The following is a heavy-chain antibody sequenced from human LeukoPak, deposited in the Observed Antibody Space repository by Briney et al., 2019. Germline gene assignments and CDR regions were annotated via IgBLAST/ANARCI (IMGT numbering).Heavy chain of an antibody. CDR2: IYSGVST. V-gene: IGHV3-53*01. D-gene: IGHD3-22*01. Sequence: AGGSLRLSCAAPGFTVSSNYMSWVRQAPGKGLEWVSVIYSGVSTYYADSVKGRFTISRDNSKNTLYLQMNSLRAEDTALYYCARDRRYYDSSGYYFHWYFDLWGRGTLVTVSS. CDR1: GFTVSSNY. CDR3: ARDRRYYDSSGYYFHWYFDL. J-gene: IGHJ2*01.